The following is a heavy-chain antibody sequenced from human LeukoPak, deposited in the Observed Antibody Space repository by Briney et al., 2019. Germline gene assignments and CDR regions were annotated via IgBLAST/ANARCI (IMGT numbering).Heavy chain of an antibody. J-gene: IGHJ6*02. V-gene: IGHV1-2*02. CDR3: ASPSSGWYEPYGMDV. CDR2: INPNSGGT. Sequence: ASVKVSCKASGHTFTGYYMHWVRQAPGQGLEWMGWINPNSGGTNYAQKFQGRVTMTRDTSISTAYMELSRLRSDDTAVYYCASPSSGWYEPYGMDVWGQGTTVTVSS. CDR1: GHTFTGYY. D-gene: IGHD6-19*01.